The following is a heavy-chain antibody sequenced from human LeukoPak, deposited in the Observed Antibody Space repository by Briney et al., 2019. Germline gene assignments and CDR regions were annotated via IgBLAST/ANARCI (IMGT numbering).Heavy chain of an antibody. CDR2: ISYHGSNK. D-gene: IGHD6-19*01. CDR3: AKGHSSGWYYFDY. CDR1: GFTFSSYG. V-gene: IGHV3-30*18. Sequence: GGSLRLSCAASGFTFSSYGMHWVRQAPGKGLEWVAVISYHGSNKCYADSVKGRFTISRDNSKNTLYLQMNSLRAEDTAMYYCAKGHSSGWYYFDYWGQGTLVTVSS. J-gene: IGHJ4*02.